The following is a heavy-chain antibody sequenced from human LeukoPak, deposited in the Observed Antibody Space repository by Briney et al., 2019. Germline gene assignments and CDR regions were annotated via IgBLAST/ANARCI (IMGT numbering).Heavy chain of an antibody. CDR2: IKSKTDDGTT. V-gene: IGHV3-15*01. Sequence: GGSHRLSCAAWVFIFRNAWMRWVRGAPGRGREGVGRIKSKTDDGTTEYAPPVKGRFTTSRHDSKNTLYLQMNSLKTEDAAVYYCTTESPTYYYDSSGFGDYWGQGTLVTVSS. D-gene: IGHD3-22*01. CDR1: VFIFRNAW. CDR3: TTESPTYYYDSSGFGDY. J-gene: IGHJ4*02.